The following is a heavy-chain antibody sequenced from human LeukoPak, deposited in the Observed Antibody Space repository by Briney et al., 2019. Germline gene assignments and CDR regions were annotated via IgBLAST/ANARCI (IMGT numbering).Heavy chain of an antibody. CDR1: GFTFSSYA. D-gene: IGHD6-13*01. J-gene: IGHJ4*02. CDR2: ISYDGSNK. Sequence: GGSLRLSCAASGFTFSSYAMHWVRQAPGKGLEWVAVISYDGSNKYYADSVKGRFTISRDNAKNTLYLQMNNLGAEDTAVYYCAREIAATGTVLDYWGQGSLVTVSS. CDR3: AREIAATGTVLDY. V-gene: IGHV3-30-3*01.